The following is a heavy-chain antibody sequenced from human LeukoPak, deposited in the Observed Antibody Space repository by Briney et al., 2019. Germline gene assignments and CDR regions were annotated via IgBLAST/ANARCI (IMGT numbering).Heavy chain of an antibody. V-gene: IGHV4-39*07. CDR2: IYYSGST. J-gene: IGHJ6*02. Sequence: PSETLSLTCTVSGGSISSSSYYWGWIRQPPGKGLEWIGSIYYSGSTYYNPSLKSRVTISVDTSKNQFSLKLSSVTAADTAVYYCARDVGLLGYYYYGMDVWGQGTTVTVSS. CDR1: GGSISSSSYY. D-gene: IGHD2-15*01. CDR3: ARDVGLLGYYYYGMDV.